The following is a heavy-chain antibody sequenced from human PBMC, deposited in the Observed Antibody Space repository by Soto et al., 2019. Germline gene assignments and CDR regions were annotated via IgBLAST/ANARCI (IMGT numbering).Heavy chain of an antibody. CDR2: IKSKTDGGTT. CDR1: GFTFSNAW. V-gene: IGHV3-15*07. D-gene: IGHD3-9*01. J-gene: IGHJ6*02. Sequence: GGSLRLSCAASGFTFSNAWMNWVRQAPGKGLEWVGRIKSKTDGGTTDYAAPVKGRFTISRDDSKNTLYLQMNSLKTEDTAVYYCTTGVRSDILTGYYYYYYGMDVWGQGTTVTVSS. CDR3: TTGVRSDILTGYYYYYYGMDV.